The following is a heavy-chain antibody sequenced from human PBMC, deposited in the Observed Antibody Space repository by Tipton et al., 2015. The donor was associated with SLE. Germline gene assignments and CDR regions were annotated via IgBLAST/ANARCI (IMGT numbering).Heavy chain of an antibody. J-gene: IGHJ3*02. CDR2: IYYSGST. CDR1: GGSISSGGYY. Sequence: TLSLTCTVSGGSISSGGYYWSWIRQHPGKGPEWIGYIYYSGSTHYNPSLKSRVTISVDTSKNQFSLKLSSVTAADTAVYYCVGGGQAAFDIWGQGTMVTVSS. CDR3: VGGGQAAFDI. V-gene: IGHV4-31*03.